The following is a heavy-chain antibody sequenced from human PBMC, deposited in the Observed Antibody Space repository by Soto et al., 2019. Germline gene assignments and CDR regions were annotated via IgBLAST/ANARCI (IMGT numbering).Heavy chain of an antibody. CDR2: IWYDGSNK. CDR1: GFMFSSYG. V-gene: IGHV3-33*01. Sequence: QGQLVESGGGVVQPGRSLRLSCAASGFMFSSYGMHWVRQAPGKGLEWVAVIWYDGSNKYYEDSVKGRFTISRDNSKNTVYLQMNSLRAEDTAVYYCGRASSRTTVTRGGMDVWGQGTTVAVSS. J-gene: IGHJ6*02. D-gene: IGHD4-17*01. CDR3: GRASSRTTVTRGGMDV.